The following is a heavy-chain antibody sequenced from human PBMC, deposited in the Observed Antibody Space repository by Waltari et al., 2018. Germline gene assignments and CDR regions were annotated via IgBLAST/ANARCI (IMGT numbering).Heavy chain of an antibody. CDR2: INPSGGST. J-gene: IGHJ4*02. CDR3: ARAGRGDCSGGSCLIGVFDY. V-gene: IGHV1-46*01. D-gene: IGHD2-15*01. CDR1: GYTFTSYY. Sequence: QVQLVQSGAEVKKPGASVKVSCKASGYTFTSYYMHWVRQAPGQGLEWMGIINPSGGSTSYAQKSQGRVTMTRDTSTSTVYMELSSLRSEDTAVYYCARAGRGDCSGGSCLIGVFDYWGQGTLVTVSS.